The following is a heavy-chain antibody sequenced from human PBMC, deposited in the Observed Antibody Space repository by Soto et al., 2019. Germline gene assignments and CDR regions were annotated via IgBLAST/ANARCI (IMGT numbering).Heavy chain of an antibody. CDR1: GGSFSGYY. V-gene: IGHV4-34*01. CDR2: INHSGGT. Sequence: SETLSLTCAVYGGSFSGYYWSWIRQPPGKGLEWIGEINHSGGTNYNPSLKSRVTISVDTSKNQFSLKLSSVTAADTAVYYCARFSFRGVKLRAYYGMDVWGQGTTVTVSS. D-gene: IGHD3-10*01. CDR3: ARFSFRGVKLRAYYGMDV. J-gene: IGHJ6*02.